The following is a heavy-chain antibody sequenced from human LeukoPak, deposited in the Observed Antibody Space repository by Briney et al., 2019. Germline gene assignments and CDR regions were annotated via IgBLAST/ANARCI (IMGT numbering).Heavy chain of an antibody. J-gene: IGHJ4*02. D-gene: IGHD6-13*01. CDR1: GFTFSSYS. CDR3: AADGIAAAGSRADY. Sequence: GGSLRLSCAASGFTFSSYSMNWVRQAPGKGLEWVSSISSSSSYIYYADSVKGRFTISRDNAKNSLYLQMNSLRAEDTGVYYCAADGIAAAGSRADYWGQGTLVTVSS. V-gene: IGHV3-21*01. CDR2: ISSSSSYI.